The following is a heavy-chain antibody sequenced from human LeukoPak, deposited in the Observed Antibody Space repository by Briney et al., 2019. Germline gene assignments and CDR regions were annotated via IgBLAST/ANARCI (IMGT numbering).Heavy chain of an antibody. CDR3: ARGGIYGSGYNWFDP. J-gene: IGHJ5*02. CDR1: GGSFSGYY. D-gene: IGHD3-10*01. V-gene: IGHV4-34*01. Sequence: SETLSLTCAAYGGSFSGYYWSWIRQPPGKGLEWIGEINHSGSTNYNPSLKSRVTISVDTSKNQFSLKLSSVTAADTAVYYCARGGIYGSGYNWFDPWGQGTLVTVSS. CDR2: INHSGST.